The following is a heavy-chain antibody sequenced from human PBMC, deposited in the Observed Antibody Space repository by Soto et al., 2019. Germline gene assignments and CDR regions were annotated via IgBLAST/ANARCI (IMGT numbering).Heavy chain of an antibody. Sequence: GALRLSCAASVFTFISNYMSWVRQAPGKGLEWVSVIYSGGSTYYADSVKVRFTISRDNSKNTLYLQMNSLRAEDTAVYYCAREAGLDYWGQGTLVTVSS. CDR3: AREAGLDY. CDR1: VFTFISNY. CDR2: IYSGGST. V-gene: IGHV3-53*01. J-gene: IGHJ4*02. D-gene: IGHD6-13*01.